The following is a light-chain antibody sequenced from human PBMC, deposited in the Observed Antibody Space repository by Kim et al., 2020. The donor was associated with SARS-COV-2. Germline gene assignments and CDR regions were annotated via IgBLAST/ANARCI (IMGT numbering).Light chain of an antibody. CDR2: DAS. CDR1: QSVSSY. V-gene: IGKV3-11*01. J-gene: IGKJ4*01. Sequence: SPGERATRPCRARQSVSSYLAWYQQKPGQAPKLLIYDASNRATGIPARFSGSGSGTDFTLTISSLEPEDFAVYYCQQRSNWPPLTFGGGTKVDIK. CDR3: QQRSNWPPLT.